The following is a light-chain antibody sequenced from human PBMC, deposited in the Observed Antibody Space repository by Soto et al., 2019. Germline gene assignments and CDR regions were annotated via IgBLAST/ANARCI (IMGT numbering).Light chain of an antibody. Sequence: DIVMTQYPDSLAVSLGERATMNCRSSQRVLYSSNNKNYLAWYQQKPGQPPKLLIYWASTRESGVPDRFSGSGSGTDFTLTISSLQAEDVAVYYCQQYYGPPRTFGQGTKVDI. CDR3: QQYYGPPRT. J-gene: IGKJ1*01. CDR2: WAS. V-gene: IGKV4-1*01. CDR1: QRVLYSSNNKNY.